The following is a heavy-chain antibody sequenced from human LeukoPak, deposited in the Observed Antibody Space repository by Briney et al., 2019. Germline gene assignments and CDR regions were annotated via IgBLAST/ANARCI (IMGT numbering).Heavy chain of an antibody. D-gene: IGHD6-19*01. V-gene: IGHV1-18*01. J-gene: IGHJ6*03. CDR1: GYTFTSYG. CDR2: ISAYNGNT. Sequence: ASVKVSCKASGYTFTSYGISWVRQAPGQGLEWMGWISAYNGNTNYAQKLQGRVTMTTDTSTSTAYMELRSLRSDDTAVYYCARVSSGWPDYYYYMDVWGKGTTVTISS. CDR3: ARVSSGWPDYYYYMDV.